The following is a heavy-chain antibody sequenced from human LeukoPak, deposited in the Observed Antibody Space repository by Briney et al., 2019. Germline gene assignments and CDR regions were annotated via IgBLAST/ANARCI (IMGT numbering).Heavy chain of an antibody. J-gene: IGHJ4*02. CDR2: VYYSGST. CDR3: AREYYYASGSYLY. Sequence: PSETLSLTCTFSDGDIYTSPYYWGWIRQPPGKGLEWIGSVYYSGSTYYNPSLKSRVTISIDTSKKQFSLKVSSVTAADTAVYYCAREYYYASGSYLYWGQGTLVTVSS. CDR1: DGDIYTSPYY. D-gene: IGHD3-10*01. V-gene: IGHV4-39*02.